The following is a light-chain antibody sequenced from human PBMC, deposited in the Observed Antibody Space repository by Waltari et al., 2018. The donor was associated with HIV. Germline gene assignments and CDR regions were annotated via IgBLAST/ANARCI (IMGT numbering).Light chain of an antibody. CDR2: EVS. J-gene: IGLJ2*01. Sequence: QSALTQPASVSGSPGQSITISCTGTSRDVGNYNLVSWYQQHPGKVPKVMIYEVSKRPSGVSNRFSGSKSGNRASLTISGLQAEDEADYYCCSYAGSSAVVFGGGTKLTVL. V-gene: IGLV2-23*02. CDR3: CSYAGSSAVV. CDR1: SRDVGNYNL.